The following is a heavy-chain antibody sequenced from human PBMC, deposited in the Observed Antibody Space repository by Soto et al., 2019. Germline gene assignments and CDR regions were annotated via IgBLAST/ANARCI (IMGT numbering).Heavy chain of an antibody. CDR2: IYYSGST. D-gene: IGHD3-10*01. CDR1: GGSISSGGYY. J-gene: IGHJ4*02. V-gene: IGHV4-31*03. CDR3: ARIKIRGRKYYFDY. Sequence: PSETLSLTCTVSGGSISSGGYYWSWIRQHPGKGLEWIGYIYYSGSTYYNPSLKSRVTISVDTSKNQFSLKLSSVTAADTAVYYCARIKIRGRKYYFDYWGQGTLVTGLL.